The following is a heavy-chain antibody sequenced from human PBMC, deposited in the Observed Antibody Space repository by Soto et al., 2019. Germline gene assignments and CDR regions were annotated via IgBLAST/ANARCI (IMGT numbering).Heavy chain of an antibody. Sequence: GASLKISCKGSGYSFTSYWIGWVRQMPGKGLEWMGIIYPGDSDTRYSPSFQGQVTISADKSISTAYLQWSSLKASDTAMYYCASISGSAYYYYGMDVWGQGTTVTVSS. CDR2: IYPGDSDT. CDR1: GYSFTSYW. CDR3: ASISGSAYYYYGMDV. J-gene: IGHJ6*02. D-gene: IGHD1-26*01. V-gene: IGHV5-51*01.